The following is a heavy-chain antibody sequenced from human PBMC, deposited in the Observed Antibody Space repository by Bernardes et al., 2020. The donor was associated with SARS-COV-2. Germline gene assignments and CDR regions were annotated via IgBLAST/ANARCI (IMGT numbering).Heavy chain of an antibody. D-gene: IGHD1-26*01. CDR2: MFSDGST. CDR3: VRGRGGTYGIVFDI. V-gene: IGHV4-61*02. CDR1: GDSISSGSYY. Sequence: SETLSLTCTVSGDSISSGSYYWTWIRQPAGKGLEWMGRMFSDGSTYYNPSLKSRVSVSVDTTMNQFSLKMNSVTAADTAVYYGVRGRGGTYGIVFDIWGQGRTVTVSS. J-gene: IGHJ3*02.